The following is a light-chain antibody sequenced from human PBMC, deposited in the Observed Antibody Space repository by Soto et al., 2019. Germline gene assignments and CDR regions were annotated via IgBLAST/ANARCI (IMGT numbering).Light chain of an antibody. CDR3: ISYTSSGTLVV. V-gene: IGLV2-14*01. CDR1: SSDVGGYNY. J-gene: IGLJ3*02. Sequence: QSVLTQPASVSGSPGQSITISCTGTSSDVGGYNYVSWYQQHPGKAPKLMIYDVSNRPSGVSNRFSGSKSGNTASLTISGLQAEDEADYYCISYTSSGTLVVFGGGTKVTVL. CDR2: DVS.